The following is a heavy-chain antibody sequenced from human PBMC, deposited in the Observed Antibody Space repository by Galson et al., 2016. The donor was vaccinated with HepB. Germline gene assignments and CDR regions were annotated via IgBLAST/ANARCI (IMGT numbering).Heavy chain of an antibody. CDR2: MAYDGNNK. D-gene: IGHD3-22*01. CDR1: GSTFGASP. V-gene: IGHV3-30-3*01. Sequence: SLRLSCAASGSTFGASPMHWVRQAPGKGLEWVAVMAYDGNNKYSESVRGRFTISRDNSRNTLYLEMNSLRPEDMAVYYCVRVGSGYDYWGQGTLVTVSS. CDR3: VRVGSGYDY. J-gene: IGHJ4*02.